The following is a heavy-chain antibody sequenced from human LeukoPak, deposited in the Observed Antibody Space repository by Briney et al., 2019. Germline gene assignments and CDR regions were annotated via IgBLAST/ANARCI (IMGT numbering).Heavy chain of an antibody. D-gene: IGHD3-10*01. Sequence: SQTLSLTCTVSGGSISSGGYYWSWIRQHPGKGLEWIGYIYYSGSTYYNPSLKSRVTISVDTPKNQFSLKLSSVTAADTAVYYCARSDQDYGSGSYYKTHNWFDPWGQGTLVTVSS. V-gene: IGHV4-31*03. CDR2: IYYSGST. CDR1: GGSISSGGYY. J-gene: IGHJ5*02. CDR3: ARSDQDYGSGSYYKTHNWFDP.